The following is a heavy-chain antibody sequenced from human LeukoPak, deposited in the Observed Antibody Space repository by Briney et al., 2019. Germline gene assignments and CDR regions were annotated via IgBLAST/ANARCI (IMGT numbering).Heavy chain of an antibody. CDR3: AKGEGDYVFNYFGY. V-gene: IGHV3-9*01. J-gene: IGHJ4*02. D-gene: IGHD4-17*01. CDR2: ISWNSGNI. CDR1: GFTFDDYA. Sequence: GRSLRLSCAASGFTFDDYAMHWARQAPGKGLEWVSGISWNSGNIGYADSVKGRFTVSRDNAKNSLYLLMNSLRSEDTALYYCAKGEGDYVFNYFGYWGQGTLVTVSS.